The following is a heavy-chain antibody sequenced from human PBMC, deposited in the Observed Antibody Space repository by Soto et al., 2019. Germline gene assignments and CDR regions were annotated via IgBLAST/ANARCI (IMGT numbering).Heavy chain of an antibody. V-gene: IGHV2-5*01. CDR2: IYWNDDK. D-gene: IGHD6-19*01. CDR1: GFSLSTSGVG. Sequence: QITLKESGPTLVKPTQTLTLTCTFSGFSLSTSGVGVGWIRQPPGKALEWLALIYWNDDKRYSPSLKSRLTVTKDTSKNQVVLTMTNMDPVDTATYYCAHCLAVAGYFDSWGQGTLVTVSS. CDR3: AHCLAVAGYFDS. J-gene: IGHJ4*02.